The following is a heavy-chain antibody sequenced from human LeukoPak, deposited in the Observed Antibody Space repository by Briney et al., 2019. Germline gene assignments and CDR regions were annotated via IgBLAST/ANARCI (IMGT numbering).Heavy chain of an antibody. CDR3: ARPSFWSGYYPFDS. CDR1: GGSISSSSYF. Sequence: SETLSLTCTVSGGSISSSSYFWGWIRQPPGRGLEWIGSIYYSGSTYYNPSLRSRVTISVDTSKNQFSLKLTSVTAADTAVYFCARPSFWSGYYPFDSWGQGTLVTVSS. CDR2: IYYSGST. D-gene: IGHD3-3*01. V-gene: IGHV4-39*01. J-gene: IGHJ4*02.